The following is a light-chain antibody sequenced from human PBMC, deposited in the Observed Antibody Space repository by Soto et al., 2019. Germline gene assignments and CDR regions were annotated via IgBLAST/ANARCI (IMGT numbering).Light chain of an antibody. CDR1: SSDVGGYNF. CDR3: SSYSKTNTVV. CDR2: DVN. J-gene: IGLJ3*02. V-gene: IGLV2-14*03. Sequence: QSALTQPASMSGSPGQSITISCSGTSSDVGGYNFVSWYQQHPGKAPKVRICDVNIRPSWTSDRFSGSKSGNTASLTISGLQAEDEADYYCSSYSKTNTVVFGGGTKLTVL.